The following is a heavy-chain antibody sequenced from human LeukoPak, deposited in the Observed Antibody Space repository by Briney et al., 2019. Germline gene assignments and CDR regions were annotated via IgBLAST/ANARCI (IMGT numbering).Heavy chain of an antibody. Sequence: SETLSLTCTVSGGSISSSSYYWGWIRQPPGKGLEWIGSIYYSGSTYYNPSLKSRVTISVDTSKNQFSLKLSSVTAADTAVYYCASTPQGYSYGENWFDPWGQGTLVTVSS. CDR3: ASTPQGYSYGENWFDP. J-gene: IGHJ5*02. V-gene: IGHV4-39*07. CDR1: GGSISSSSYY. CDR2: IYYSGST. D-gene: IGHD5-18*01.